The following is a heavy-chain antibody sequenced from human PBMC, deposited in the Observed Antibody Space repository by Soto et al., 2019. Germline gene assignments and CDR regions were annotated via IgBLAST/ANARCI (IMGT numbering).Heavy chain of an antibody. Sequence: SETLSLTCTVSGGSISSYYWSWIRQPPGKGLEWIGYIYYSGSTNYNPSLKSRVTISVDTSKNQFSLKLSSVTAADTAVYYCARSTGPNWFDPWGQGTLVTVSS. V-gene: IGHV4-59*01. CDR1: GGSISSYY. CDR2: IYYSGST. J-gene: IGHJ5*02. CDR3: ARSTGPNWFDP.